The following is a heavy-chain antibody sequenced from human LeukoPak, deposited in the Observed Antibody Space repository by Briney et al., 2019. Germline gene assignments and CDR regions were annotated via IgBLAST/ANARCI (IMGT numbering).Heavy chain of an antibody. J-gene: IGHJ4*02. CDR2: ISGSGGST. CDR3: ARAVAILSGRIVVVVAATGFDY. CDR1: GFTFSSYA. V-gene: IGHV3-23*01. D-gene: IGHD2-15*01. Sequence: GGSLRLSCAASGFTFSSYAMSWVRQAPGKGLEWVSAISGSGGSTYYADSVKGRFTISRDNSKNTLYLQMNSLRAEDTAVYYCARAVAILSGRIVVVVAATGFDYWGQGTLVTVSS.